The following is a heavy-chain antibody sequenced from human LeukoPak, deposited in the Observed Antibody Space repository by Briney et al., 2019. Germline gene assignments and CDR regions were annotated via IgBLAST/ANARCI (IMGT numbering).Heavy chain of an antibody. D-gene: IGHD6-6*01. CDR1: GFTFSSYS. V-gene: IGHV3-21*01. CDR3: ARAPVLYSSSSDFDY. CDR2: IRSSANYI. Sequence: PGGSLRLSCAASGFTFSSYSMNWVRQAPGKGLEWVSSIRSSANYINYADSVKGRFTISRDNAKNSLFLQMNSLRAEDTAVYYCARAPVLYSSSSDFDYWGQGTLVTVSS. J-gene: IGHJ4*02.